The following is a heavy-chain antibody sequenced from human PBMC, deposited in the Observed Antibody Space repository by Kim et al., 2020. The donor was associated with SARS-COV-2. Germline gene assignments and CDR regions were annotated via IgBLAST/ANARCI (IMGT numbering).Heavy chain of an antibody. J-gene: IGHJ4*02. CDR2: VTSSSTGT. V-gene: IGHV3-23*01. CDR3: ANPRVLF. CDR1: GFTFKNYA. Sequence: GGSLRLSCAAPGFTFKNYAMTWVRQAPGKGLEWVSTVTSSSTGTFYADSVKGRFTISRDDSRNTLYLHMNSLRVEDTAIYYCANPRVLFWGQGTLVTVSS.